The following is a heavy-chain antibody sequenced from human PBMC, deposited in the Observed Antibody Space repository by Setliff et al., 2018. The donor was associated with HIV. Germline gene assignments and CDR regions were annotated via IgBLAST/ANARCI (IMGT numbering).Heavy chain of an antibody. V-gene: IGHV5-51*01. D-gene: IGHD1-26*01. CDR1: GSNFRTRW. Sequence: GESLKISCKVSGSNFRTRWIGWVRQTPEKGLEWMGNIYPDDSDAEYNPSFEGHVTMSVDKSITTVYLQWSSLKASDTAMYYCARQFWSGSYTWDYWGQGTLVTVSS. CDR3: ARQFWSGSYTWDY. J-gene: IGHJ4*02. CDR2: IYPDDSDA.